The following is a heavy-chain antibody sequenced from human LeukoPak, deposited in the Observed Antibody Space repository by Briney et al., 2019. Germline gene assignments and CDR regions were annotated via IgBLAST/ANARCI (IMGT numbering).Heavy chain of an antibody. CDR1: GFTFSSYA. CDR2: ISYDGSNK. V-gene: IGHV3-30*04. J-gene: IGHJ4*02. Sequence: PGGSLRLSCAASGFTFSSYAMHWVRQAPGKGLEWVAVISYDGSNKYYADSVKGRFTISRDNSKNTLYLQMNSLRAEGTAVYYCAREGRYCSSTSCHDCWGQGTLVTVSS. D-gene: IGHD2-2*01. CDR3: AREGRYCSSTSCHDC.